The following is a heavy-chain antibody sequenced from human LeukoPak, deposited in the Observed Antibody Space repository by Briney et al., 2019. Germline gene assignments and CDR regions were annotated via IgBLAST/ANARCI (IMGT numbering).Heavy chain of an antibody. J-gene: IGHJ3*02. CDR2: IYYDGTT. V-gene: IGHV4-39*01. CDR1: GGSISTNSYY. D-gene: IGHD1-26*01. Sequence: KSSETLSLTCTASGGSISTNSYYWARVRQPPGKGLEWIVSIYYDGTTYYSPSLKSRVTTSIDTSKNQFSLKLSAVTAADTAIYYCARHFRREVLIGSAFDIWGQGTMVTVSS. CDR3: ARHFRREVLIGSAFDI.